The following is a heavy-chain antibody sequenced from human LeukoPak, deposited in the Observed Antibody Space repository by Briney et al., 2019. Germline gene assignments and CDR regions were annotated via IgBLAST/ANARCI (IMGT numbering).Heavy chain of an antibody. CDR1: GFIFSSYG. CDR2: IWHDGSAE. D-gene: IGHD6-19*01. Sequence: GGSLSLFCAASGFIFSSYGMYWVRQAPGKGLEWVAVIWHDGSAEFYADSVKGRFSISRDDSKNTLYLQMNSLRAEDTALYYCAKDNRGGWYGYFVYRGEGTLVTVSS. V-gene: IGHV3-33*06. J-gene: IGHJ4*02. CDR3: AKDNRGGWYGYFVY.